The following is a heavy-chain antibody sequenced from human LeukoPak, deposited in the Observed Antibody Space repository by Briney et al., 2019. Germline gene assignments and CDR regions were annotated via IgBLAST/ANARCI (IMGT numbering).Heavy chain of an antibody. D-gene: IGHD3-10*01. Sequence: ASVKVSCKASGYTFTSYDINWVRQAPGKGLEWMGGFDPEDGETIYAQKFQGRVTMTEDTSTDTAYMELSSLRSEDTAVYYCATVYYYGSGSYYYDYWGQGTLVTVSS. CDR1: GYTFTSYD. V-gene: IGHV1-24*01. CDR3: ATVYYYGSGSYYYDY. CDR2: FDPEDGET. J-gene: IGHJ4*02.